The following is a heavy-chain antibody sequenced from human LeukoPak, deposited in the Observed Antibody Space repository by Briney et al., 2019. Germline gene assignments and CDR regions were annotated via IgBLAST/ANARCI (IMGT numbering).Heavy chain of an antibody. D-gene: IGHD3-22*01. CDR1: GHTFTAYY. J-gene: IGHJ4*02. V-gene: IGHV1-2*02. CDR2: INPNSGGT. Sequence: ASVKVSCKASGHTFTAYYMFWVRQAPGQGLEWMGWINPNSGGTNYAQKFQGRVTMTRDTSISTAYMELSRLRSDDTAVYYCTHSSGYSDFDYWGQGTLVTVSS. CDR3: THSSGYSDFDY.